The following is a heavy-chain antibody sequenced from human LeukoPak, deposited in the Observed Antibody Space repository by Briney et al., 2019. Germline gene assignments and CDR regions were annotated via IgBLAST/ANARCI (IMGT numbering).Heavy chain of an antibody. D-gene: IGHD3-3*01. CDR1: GFMFSDYA. Sequence: GGSLRLSCVASGFMFSDYAMSWVRQAPGKGLEWVSSISSSGGTTFYADSVKGRFTISRDLFKKTVHLEMKAMRAEDTAVYYCAKDPRTYYDDPVGYWGQGTLVTVSP. CDR2: ISSSGGTT. CDR3: AKDPRTYYDDPVGY. J-gene: IGHJ4*02. V-gene: IGHV3-23*01.